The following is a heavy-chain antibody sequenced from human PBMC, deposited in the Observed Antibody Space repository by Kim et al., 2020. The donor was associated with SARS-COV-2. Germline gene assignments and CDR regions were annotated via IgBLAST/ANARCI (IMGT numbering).Heavy chain of an antibody. CDR2: IYYSGST. CDR1: GGSISSSSYY. J-gene: IGHJ3*02. V-gene: IGHV4-39*01. Sequence: SETLSLTCTVSGGSISSSSYYWGWIRQPPGKGLEWIGSIYYSGSTYYNPSLKSRVTISVDTSKNQFSLKLSSVTAADTVVYYCARRGIQLAAAGTRPRAFDIWGQGTMVTVSS. D-gene: IGHD6-13*01. CDR3: ARRGIQLAAAGTRPRAFDI.